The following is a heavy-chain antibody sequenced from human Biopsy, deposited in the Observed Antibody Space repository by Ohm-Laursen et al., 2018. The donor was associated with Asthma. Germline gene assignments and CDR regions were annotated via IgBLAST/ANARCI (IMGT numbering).Heavy chain of an antibody. V-gene: IGHV1-18*01. CDR3: ARAVDYSHYYGIDV. CDR2: ISVYNGNT. J-gene: IGHJ6*02. Sequence: ASVKASCKTSGYTFNSAGLTWVRQAPGQGLEWMGWISVYNGNTKVAQKLQDRITMITDTSPSTAYMELRSLRSDDTAVYFCARAVDYSHYYGIDVWGQGTTVTVS. D-gene: IGHD3-10*01. CDR1: GYTFNSAG.